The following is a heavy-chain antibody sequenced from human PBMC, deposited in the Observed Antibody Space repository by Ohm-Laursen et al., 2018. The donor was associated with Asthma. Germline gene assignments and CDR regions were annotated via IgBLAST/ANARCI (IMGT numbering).Heavy chain of an antibody. CDR3: ATFNWGSRGFDF. J-gene: IGHJ4*02. Sequence: SLRLSCADSGFSYSSYAMTWVRQAPGQGLEWLSCISAGGDTTYYADSVKGRFTISRDNSKNTLYLQMNSLRAADTAVYYCATFNWGSRGFDFWGQGALVTVSS. CDR1: GFSYSSYA. CDR2: ISAGGDTT. V-gene: IGHV3-23*01. D-gene: IGHD7-27*01.